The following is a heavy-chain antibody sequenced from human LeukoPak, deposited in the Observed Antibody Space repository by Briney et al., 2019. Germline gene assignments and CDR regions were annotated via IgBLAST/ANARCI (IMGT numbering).Heavy chain of an antibody. Sequence: SVKVSCKASGGTFSSYAISWVRQAPRQGLEWMGGIIPIFGTANYAQKFQGRVTITTDESTSTAYMELSSLRSEDTAVYYCARDHGSSWLRYYMDVWGKGTTVTVSS. CDR2: IIPIFGTA. CDR1: GGTFSSYA. D-gene: IGHD6-13*01. V-gene: IGHV1-69*05. J-gene: IGHJ6*03. CDR3: ARDHGSSWLRYYMDV.